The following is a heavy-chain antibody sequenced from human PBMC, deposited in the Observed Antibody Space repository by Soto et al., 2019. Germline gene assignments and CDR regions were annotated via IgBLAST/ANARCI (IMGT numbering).Heavy chain of an antibody. CDR3: ARHRRVVVWRGFDF. CDR2: SSYNGGT. Sequence: PSETLSLTCTVSTDSSSFTNYYWGWIRQPPGKGLQWIGSSSYNGGTSYNPSLKGRVVISFDTSKKQSSLQVTSVTAADTAVYFCARHRRVVVWRGFDFWGQGSPVTVSS. D-gene: IGHD2-2*01. V-gene: IGHV4-39*01. CDR1: TDSSSFTNYY. J-gene: IGHJ4*02.